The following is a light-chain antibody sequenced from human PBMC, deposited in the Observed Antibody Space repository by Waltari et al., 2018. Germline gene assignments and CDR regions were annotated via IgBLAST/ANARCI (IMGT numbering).Light chain of an antibody. Sequence: QSALTQPAYVSGSPGQSLTISCTGSHTDVGAYGHASWSQHHPGKAPKLIIYEVTDRPSGISNRFSASKSDDTASLTISGLQPEDEATYYCSSCSYEPTTTVIFGGGTKVTVL. CDR3: SSCSYEPTTTVI. V-gene: IGLV2-14*01. CDR1: HTDVGAYGH. CDR2: EVT. J-gene: IGLJ2*01.